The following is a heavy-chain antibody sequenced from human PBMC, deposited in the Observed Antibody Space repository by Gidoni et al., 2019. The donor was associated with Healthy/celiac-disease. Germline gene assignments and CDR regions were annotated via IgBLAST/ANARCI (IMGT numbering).Heavy chain of an antibody. D-gene: IGHD6-6*01. Sequence: QLQLQESGPGLVKPSETLSLTCTVSGGSISRSSYYWGWIRQPPGKGLEWIGSMHYSGSTYYNPSLKSRVTISVDTSKNQFSLKLSSVTAADTAVYYCARRGSSLDYYYGMDVWGQGTTVTVSS. CDR1: GGSISRSSYY. V-gene: IGHV4-39*01. J-gene: IGHJ6*02. CDR2: MHYSGST. CDR3: ARRGSSLDYYYGMDV.